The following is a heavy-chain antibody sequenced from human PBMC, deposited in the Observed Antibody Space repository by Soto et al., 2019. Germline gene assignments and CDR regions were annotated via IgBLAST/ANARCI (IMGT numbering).Heavy chain of an antibody. CDR2: IHPLDSET. J-gene: IGHJ4*02. CDR3: AKLGFPGAIYFDS. Sequence: PGESLKISCKVSGYNFTAFWLGWGRQMPGKGLEWMANIHPLDSETNYGPSFQGQVTISADKSVTTAFLHWSNLKASDTGIYFCAKLGFPGAIYFDSWGQGSLVPVSS. CDR1: GYNFTAFW. D-gene: IGHD6-25*01. V-gene: IGHV5-51*01.